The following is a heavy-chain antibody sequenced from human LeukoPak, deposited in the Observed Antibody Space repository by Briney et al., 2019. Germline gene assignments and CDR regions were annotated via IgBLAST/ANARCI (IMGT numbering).Heavy chain of an antibody. CDR2: IYYSGST. Sequence: PSETLSLTCTVSGGSVSSGSYYWSWIRQPPGKGLEWIGYIYYSGSTNYNPSLKSRVTISVDTSKNQFSLKLSSVTAADTAVYYCARLVQLVDAFDIWGQGTMVTVSS. CDR3: ARLVQLVDAFDI. V-gene: IGHV4-61*01. J-gene: IGHJ3*02. CDR1: GGSVSSGSYY. D-gene: IGHD6-13*01.